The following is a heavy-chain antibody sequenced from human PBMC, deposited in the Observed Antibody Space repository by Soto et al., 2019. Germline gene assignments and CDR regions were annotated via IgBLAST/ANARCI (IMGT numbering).Heavy chain of an antibody. V-gene: IGHV3-21*01. CDR2: ISSSGYI. CDR3: ARDPGYYDSSGYYPLANAFDI. CDR1: GFNFNSYT. J-gene: IGHJ3*02. Sequence: GGSLRLSCAASGFNFNSYTINWVRQAPGKRLEWLSSISSSGYIFSTDSVKGRFTISRDNSKNTLYLQMNSLRAEDTAVYYCARDPGYYDSSGYYPLANAFDIWGQGTMVTVS. D-gene: IGHD3-22*01.